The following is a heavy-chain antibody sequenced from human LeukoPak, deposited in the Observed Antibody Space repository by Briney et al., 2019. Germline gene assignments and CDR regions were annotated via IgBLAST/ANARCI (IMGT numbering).Heavy chain of an antibody. CDR2: ISSSGSTI. CDR3: ARRYSSSWYRSAFDI. D-gene: IGHD6-13*01. J-gene: IGHJ3*02. CDR1: GFTFSSYE. V-gene: IGHV3-48*03. Sequence: GGSLRLSCAASGFTFSSYEMNWVRQAPGKGLEWVSYISSSGSTIYSADSVKGRLTISRDNAKNSLYLQMNSLRAEDTAVYYCARRYSSSWYRSAFDIWGQGTMVTVSS.